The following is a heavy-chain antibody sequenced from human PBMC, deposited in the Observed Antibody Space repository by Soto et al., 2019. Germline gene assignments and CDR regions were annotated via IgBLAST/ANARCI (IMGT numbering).Heavy chain of an antibody. CDR2: IKQDGSQE. J-gene: IGHJ3*02. CDR1: GFTVSSNY. CDR3: VRDSWTYVKPSHGLDI. D-gene: IGHD1-7*01. V-gene: IGHV3-7*01. Sequence: GGSLRLSCAASGFTVSSNYMSWVRQAPGKGLEWVANIKQDGSQEYYVDSVKGRFTISRDNAKNSLYLEMNSLRAEDTAVYYCVRDSWTYVKPSHGLDIWGRGTLVTVSS.